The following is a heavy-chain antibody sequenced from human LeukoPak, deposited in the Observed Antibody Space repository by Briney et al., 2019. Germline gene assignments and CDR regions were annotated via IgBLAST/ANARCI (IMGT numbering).Heavy chain of an antibody. CDR3: AREEGSSGWYRLFDY. Sequence: SETLSLTCIVSGGSVSSGSYYWSWIRQPPGKGLEWIGYIYYSGSTNYNPSLKSRVTISVDTSKNQFSLKLSSVTAADTAVYYCAREEGSSGWYRLFDYWGQGTLVTVSS. V-gene: IGHV4-61*01. CDR1: GGSVSSGSYY. CDR2: IYYSGST. J-gene: IGHJ4*02. D-gene: IGHD6-19*01.